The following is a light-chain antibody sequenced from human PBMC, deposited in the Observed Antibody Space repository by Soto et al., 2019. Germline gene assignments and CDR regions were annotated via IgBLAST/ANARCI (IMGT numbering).Light chain of an antibody. Sequence: QSVLTQPRSVSGSSGQSVTISCTGTNSDVGTFYFVSWYQQYPDKGPKLIIYDVTERPSGVPDRFSGSKSGNTASLTISGLQAEDEADYYCCSYADSYTYVFGSGTKVTVL. J-gene: IGLJ1*01. CDR2: DVT. CDR1: NSDVGTFYF. V-gene: IGLV2-11*01. CDR3: CSYADSYTYV.